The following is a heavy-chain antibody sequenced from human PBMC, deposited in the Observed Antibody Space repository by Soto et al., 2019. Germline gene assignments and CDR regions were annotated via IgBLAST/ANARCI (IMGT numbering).Heavy chain of an antibody. J-gene: IGHJ4*02. CDR2: IYYSGST. D-gene: IGHD5-18*01. CDR1: GGSISNGGYY. CDR3: ARFPRGYSYGQFDD. V-gene: IGHV4-31*03. Sequence: SETLSLTCTVSGGSISNGGYYWSWIRQHPGKGLEWIGYIYYSGSTYYNPSLKSRVTISVDTSKNQFSLKLTSVTAADTAVYYCARFPRGYSYGQFDDWGQGTLVTVSS.